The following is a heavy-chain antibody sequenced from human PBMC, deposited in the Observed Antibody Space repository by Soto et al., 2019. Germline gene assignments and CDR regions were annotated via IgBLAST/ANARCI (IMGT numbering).Heavy chain of an antibody. CDR3: ARHDYADRTFDL. V-gene: IGHV4-61*08. CDR1: GGSVGSGAYY. Sequence: QVLLQEPGPGQVRPSETLSLTCIVSGGSVGSGAYYWSWIRQPPGSALEWIGYIQYSGDTNYNSSLKSRVTISVDGSRNRFSLKLTSVTAADTAFYYCARHDYADRTFDLWGQGTKVTVSS. D-gene: IGHD5-12*01. J-gene: IGHJ3*01. CDR2: IQYSGDT.